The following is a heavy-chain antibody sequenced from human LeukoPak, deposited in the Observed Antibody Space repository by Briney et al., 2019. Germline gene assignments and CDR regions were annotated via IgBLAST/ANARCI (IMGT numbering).Heavy chain of an antibody. CDR3: ARGLVLWSGELLMDNWFDP. CDR2: MNPNSGNT. Sequence: GASVKVSCKASGYTFTSYDINWVRQATGQGLEWMGWMNPNSGNTGNAQKFQGRVTITRNTSISTAYMELSSLRSEDTAVYYCARGLVLWSGELLMDNWFDPWGQGTLVTVSS. CDR1: GYTFTSYD. J-gene: IGHJ5*02. V-gene: IGHV1-8*03. D-gene: IGHD3-10*01.